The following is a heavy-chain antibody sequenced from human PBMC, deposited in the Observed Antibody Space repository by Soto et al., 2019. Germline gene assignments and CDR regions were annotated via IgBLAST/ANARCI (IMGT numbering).Heavy chain of an antibody. CDR3: ATAPGLELRYYYGMDV. V-gene: IGHV1-24*01. CDR2: FDPEDGET. D-gene: IGHD1-7*01. J-gene: IGHJ6*02. Sequence: ASVKVSCKASGYTFTSYDLNWVRQAPRKGLEWMGGFDPEDGETIYAQKFQGRVTMTEDTSTDTAYMELSSLRSEDTAVYYCATAPGLELRYYYGMDVWGQGTTVTVSS. CDR1: GYTFTSYD.